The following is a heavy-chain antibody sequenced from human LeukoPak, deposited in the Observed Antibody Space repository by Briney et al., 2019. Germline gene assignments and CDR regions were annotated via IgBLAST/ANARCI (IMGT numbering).Heavy chain of an antibody. CDR2: IKQDGSEK. V-gene: IGHV3-7*01. Sequence: GGSLRLSCAASGFTFRSYWMSWVRQAPGKGLEWVANIKQDGSEKYYVDSVKGRFTISRDNAKNSLYLQMNSLRAEDTAVYYCARDRGSSSWYWDYWGQGTLATVSS. J-gene: IGHJ4*02. CDR1: GFTFRSYW. D-gene: IGHD6-13*01. CDR3: ARDRGSSSWYWDY.